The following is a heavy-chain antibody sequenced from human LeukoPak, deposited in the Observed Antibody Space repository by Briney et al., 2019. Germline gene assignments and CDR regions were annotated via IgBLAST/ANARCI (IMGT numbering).Heavy chain of an antibody. CDR3: ARGRIIWATDGDAFDI. J-gene: IGHJ3*02. CDR2: INHSGST. CDR1: GGSFSGYY. V-gene: IGHV4-34*01. Sequence: NPSETLSLTCAVYGGSFSGYYWNWIRQPPGKGLEWIGEINHSGSTNYNPSLKSRVTISVDTSKNQFSLKLSSVTAADTAVYYCARGRIIWATDGDAFDIWGQGTIVTVSS. D-gene: IGHD7-27*01.